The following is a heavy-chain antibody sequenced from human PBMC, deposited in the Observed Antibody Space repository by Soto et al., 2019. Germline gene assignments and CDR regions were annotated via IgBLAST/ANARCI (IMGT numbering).Heavy chain of an antibody. D-gene: IGHD6-13*01. J-gene: IGHJ4*02. CDR3: EREGSSSWYDSFDY. CDR1: GFTFSSYS. V-gene: IGHV3-48*02. Sequence: GGSLRLSCAASGFTFSSYSMNWVRQAPGKGLEWVSYISSSSSTIYYADSVKGRFTISRDNAKNSLYLQMNSLRDEDTAVYYCEREGSSSWYDSFDYWGQGTLVTVSS. CDR2: ISSSSSTI.